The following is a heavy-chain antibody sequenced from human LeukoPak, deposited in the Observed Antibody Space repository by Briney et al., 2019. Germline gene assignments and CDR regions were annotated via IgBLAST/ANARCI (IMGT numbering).Heavy chain of an antibody. J-gene: IGHJ4*02. CDR1: GFTFSSYA. CDR2: ISGSGGST. CDR3: AEIPITMIVVVRGYFDY. V-gene: IGHV3-23*01. Sequence: GGSLRLSCAASGFTFSSYAMSWVRQAPGKGLEWVSAISGSGGSTYYADSVKGRFTISRDNSKNTLYLQMNSLRAEDTAVYYCAEIPITMIVVVRGYFDYWGQGTLVTVSS. D-gene: IGHD3-22*01.